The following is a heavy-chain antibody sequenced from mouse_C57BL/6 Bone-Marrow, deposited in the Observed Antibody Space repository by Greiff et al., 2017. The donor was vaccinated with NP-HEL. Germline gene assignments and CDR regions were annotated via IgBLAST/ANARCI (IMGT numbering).Heavy chain of an antibody. CDR3: ASVYYYGSSFYAMDY. J-gene: IGHJ4*01. CDR1: GFTFSSYG. D-gene: IGHD1-1*01. CDR2: ISSGGSYT. V-gene: IGHV5-6*01. Sequence: EVKLVESGGDLVKPGGSLKLSCAASGFTFSSYGMSWVRQTPDKRLEWVATISSGGSYTYYPDSVKGRFTIPRDNAKNTLYLQMSSLKSEDTAMYYCASVYYYGSSFYAMDYWGQGTSVTVSS.